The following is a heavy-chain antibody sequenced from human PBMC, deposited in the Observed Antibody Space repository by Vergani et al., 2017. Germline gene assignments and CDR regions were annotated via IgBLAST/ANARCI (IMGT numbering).Heavy chain of an antibody. CDR2: IYWNDNT. D-gene: IGHD2-21*01. Sequence: QITLKESGPTLVKPTQSLTLTCTFSGFSLTTTGLAVGWIRQPPGKALELLALIYWNDNTYYRPSLETRLTSSKDTSKNQVFLKISNVDPDDSATYYCARSPRVIAYYFDSWGQGIQVAVSS. J-gene: IGHJ4*02. V-gene: IGHV2-5*01. CDR1: GFSLTTTGLA. CDR3: ARSPRVIAYYFDS.